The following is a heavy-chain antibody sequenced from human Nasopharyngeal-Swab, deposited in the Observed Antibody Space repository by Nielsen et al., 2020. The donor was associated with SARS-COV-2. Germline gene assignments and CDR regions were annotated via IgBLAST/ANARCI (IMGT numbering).Heavy chain of an antibody. CDR2: ISTGGYT. CDR1: GFTFSSSG. CDR3: AKGDYGVFDP. J-gene: IGHJ5*02. D-gene: IGHD4/OR15-4a*01. V-gene: IGHV3-23*01. Sequence: GSLRLSCGVSGFTFSSSGMRWVRQAPGKGLEWVSLISTGGYTYYADSVKGRFTISRDNSRNTLVLQMNGLRVEDTAVYYCAKGDYGVFDPWGQGTLVTVSS.